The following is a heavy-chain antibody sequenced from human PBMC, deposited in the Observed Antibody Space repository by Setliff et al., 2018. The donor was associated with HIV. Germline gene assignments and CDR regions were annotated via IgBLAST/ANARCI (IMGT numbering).Heavy chain of an antibody. CDR2: ISPKYGGT. Sequence: ASVKVSCKASGYSFSDYYIHWVRQAPGHGFQWMGWISPKYGGTNYAQNFQGRVTMTRDTSISTAYMELSRLRSDDTAVYYCARVTVTRGTGAFDYWGQGTLVTV. D-gene: IGHD4-4*01. CDR1: GYSFSDYY. CDR3: ARVTVTRGTGAFDY. J-gene: IGHJ4*02. V-gene: IGHV1-2*02.